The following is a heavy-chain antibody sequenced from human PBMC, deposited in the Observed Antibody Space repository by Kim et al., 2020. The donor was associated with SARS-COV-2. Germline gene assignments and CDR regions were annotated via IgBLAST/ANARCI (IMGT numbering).Heavy chain of an antibody. D-gene: IGHD6-13*01. CDR3: ARDQGYSSSWFDY. J-gene: IGHJ4*02. V-gene: IGHV1-46*01. Sequence: SAQKFPGRVTMTRDTSTSTVYMELSSLRSEDTAVYYCARDQGYSSSWFDYWGQGTLVTVSS.